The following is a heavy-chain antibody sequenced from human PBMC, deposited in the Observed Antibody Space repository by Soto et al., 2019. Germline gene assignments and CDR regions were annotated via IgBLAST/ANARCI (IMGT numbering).Heavy chain of an antibody. Sequence: QLQLQESGPGLVKPSETLSLRCTVSGGSISSSRYYWGWIRQPPGKGLEWIGSMYYSGSSYYNPSLKSRVAISGDTSKNQFSLRLGSVTAADTAVYYCASADYYGSGSPLDYWGQGTLVTVSS. CDR2: MYYSGSS. CDR3: ASADYYGSGSPLDY. V-gene: IGHV4-39*01. CDR1: GGSISSSRYY. D-gene: IGHD3-10*01. J-gene: IGHJ4*02.